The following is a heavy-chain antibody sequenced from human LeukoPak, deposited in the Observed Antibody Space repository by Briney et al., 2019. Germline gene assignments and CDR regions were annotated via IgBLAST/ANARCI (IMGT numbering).Heavy chain of an antibody. Sequence: VASVKVSCKASGYTFTSYAMHWVRQAPGQRLEWMGWINAGNGNTKYSQKFQGRVTITRDTSASTAYMELSSLRSEDTAVYYCARVVTSSSWYGFDYWGQGTLVTVSS. CDR2: INAGNGNT. CDR3: ARVVTSSSWYGFDY. CDR1: GYTFTSYA. D-gene: IGHD6-13*01. J-gene: IGHJ4*02. V-gene: IGHV1-3*01.